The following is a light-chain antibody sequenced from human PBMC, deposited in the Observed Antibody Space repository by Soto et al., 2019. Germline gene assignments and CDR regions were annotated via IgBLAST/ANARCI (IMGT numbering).Light chain of an antibody. V-gene: IGLV2-14*01. CDR3: CSYTISATLV. J-gene: IGLJ3*02. CDR2: EVR. Sequence: QSVLTQPASVSGSPGQSITISCSGTTNDIGGYNYVSWHQHHPGKVPKVIIYEVRNRPSGVSNRFSGSKSGNTASLTISGLQAEDEADYYCCSYTISATLVFGGGTKLTVL. CDR1: TNDIGGYNY.